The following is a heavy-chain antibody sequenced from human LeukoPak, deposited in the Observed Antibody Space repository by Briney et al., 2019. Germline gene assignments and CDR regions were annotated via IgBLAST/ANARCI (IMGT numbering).Heavy chain of an antibody. Sequence: ASVKVSCKASGYTFTSYDINWVRQATGQGFEWMGWMNPNSGNTVYAQKFQGRVIMTRNTSINTAYMELSSLRSEDTAVYYCARGLTTFYYYYYGMDVWGQGTTVTVSS. V-gene: IGHV1-8*01. J-gene: IGHJ6*02. CDR1: GYTFTSYD. CDR2: MNPNSGNT. D-gene: IGHD1-1*01. CDR3: ARGLTTFYYYYYGMDV.